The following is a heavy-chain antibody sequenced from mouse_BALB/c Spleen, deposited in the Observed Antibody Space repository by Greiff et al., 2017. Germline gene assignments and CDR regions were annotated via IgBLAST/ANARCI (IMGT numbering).Heavy chain of an antibody. J-gene: IGHJ4*01. CDR3: ARGTTVVAPYAMDY. CDR1: GYTFTSYW. Sequence: VQLHQSGAELARPGASVKLSCKASGYTFTSYWMQWVKQRPGQGLEWIGAIYPGDGDTRYTQKFKGKATLTADKSSSTAYMQLSSLASEDYAVYYGARGTTVVAPYAMDYWGQGTSVTVSS. D-gene: IGHD1-1*01. V-gene: IGHV1-87*01. CDR2: IYPGDGDT.